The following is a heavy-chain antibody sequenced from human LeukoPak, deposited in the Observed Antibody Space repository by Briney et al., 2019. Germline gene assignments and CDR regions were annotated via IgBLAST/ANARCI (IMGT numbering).Heavy chain of an antibody. CDR2: INPNSGDT. CDR3: ARGGWVRGVITRNGLDY. J-gene: IGHJ4*02. V-gene: IGHV1-2*02. D-gene: IGHD3-10*01. Sequence: ASVKVSCKASGYTFTGYYMHWVRQAPGQGLEWMGWINPNSGDTNYAQNFQGRVTVTRDTSISTAYMELSRLTSDDTAVYYCARGGWVRGVITRNGLDYWGQGTLVTVSS. CDR1: GYTFTGYY.